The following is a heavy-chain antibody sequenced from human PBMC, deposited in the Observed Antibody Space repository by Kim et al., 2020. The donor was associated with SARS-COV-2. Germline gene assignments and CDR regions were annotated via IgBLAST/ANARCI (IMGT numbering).Heavy chain of an antibody. V-gene: IGHV4-34*13. D-gene: IGHD2-15*01. CDR3: AREWRQRYYYYYYMDV. Sequence: SLKSRVTISVDTSKNQFSLKLSSVTAADTAVYYCAREWRQRYYYYYYMDVWGKGTTVTVSS. J-gene: IGHJ6*03.